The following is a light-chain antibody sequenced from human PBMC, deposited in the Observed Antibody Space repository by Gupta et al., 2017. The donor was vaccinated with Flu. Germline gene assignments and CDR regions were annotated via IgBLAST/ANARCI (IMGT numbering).Light chain of an antibody. J-gene: IGLJ3*02. V-gene: IGLV1-51*02. CDR2: ENN. Sequence: SSSNIENNYVSWYQQLPATAPQLLIYENNKRPSGIPDRFSGAKSDTSATLGITGLQTGDEDNYYCGTWDSSLSAWVFGGGTKVTVL. CDR1: SSNIENNY. CDR3: GTWDSSLSAWV.